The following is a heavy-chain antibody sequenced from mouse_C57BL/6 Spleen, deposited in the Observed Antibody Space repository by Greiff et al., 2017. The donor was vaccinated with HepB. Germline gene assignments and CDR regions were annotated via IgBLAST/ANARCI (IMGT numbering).Heavy chain of an antibody. CDR3: ARENIYDGYYAAMDY. J-gene: IGHJ4*01. V-gene: IGHV1-80*01. Sequence: QVQLQQSGAELVKPGASVKISCKASGYAFSSYWMNWVKQRPGKGLEWIGQIYPGDGDTNYNGKFKGKATLTADKSSSTAYMQLSSLTSEDSAVYFCARENIYDGYYAAMDYWGQGTSVTVSS. CDR1: GYAFSSYW. D-gene: IGHD2-3*01. CDR2: IYPGDGDT.